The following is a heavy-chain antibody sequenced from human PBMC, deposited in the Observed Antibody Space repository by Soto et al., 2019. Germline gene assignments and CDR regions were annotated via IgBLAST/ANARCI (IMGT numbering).Heavy chain of an antibody. CDR1: GDSVSSTSSA. D-gene: IGHD6-19*01. V-gene: IGHV6-1*01. CDR3: ARDQGPKYSSGKYFDH. CDR2: TYYRSKWLN. Sequence: SQTLSLTCAISGDSVSSTSSAWNWIRQSPSRGLEWLGRTYYRSKWLNDYAISVKGRITINPDTLKNHCSLHLSSVTPEDTAVYYCARDQGPKYSSGKYFDHWGQGTPVTVSS. J-gene: IGHJ4*02.